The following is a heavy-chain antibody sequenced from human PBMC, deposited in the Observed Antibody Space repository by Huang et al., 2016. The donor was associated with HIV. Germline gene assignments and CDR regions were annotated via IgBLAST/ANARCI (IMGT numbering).Heavy chain of an antibody. CDR1: GFSFSSCN. Sequence: EEQLVESGGGLVQPGGSLRLSCAASGFSFSSCNMNWVRQAPGKGLEWLSYSSETGSVITYADSVKGRFTVSRDNAKNSLYLQMDSLRAEDTAVYYCARGYSSSWLYNWGQGTLVTVSS. D-gene: IGHD6-13*01. CDR3: ARGYSSSWLYN. CDR2: SSETGSVI. J-gene: IGHJ4*02. V-gene: IGHV3-48*01.